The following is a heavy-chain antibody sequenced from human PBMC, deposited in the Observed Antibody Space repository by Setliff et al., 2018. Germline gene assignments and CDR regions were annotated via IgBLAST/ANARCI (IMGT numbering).Heavy chain of an antibody. CDR2: ISVYNGDT. CDR3: ARAPSVELVTIRTNSWFTY. CDR1: GYTFRNYA. Sequence: EASVQVSCKASGYTFRNYAFAWVRQAPGQGPEWVGWISVYNGDTNYAQKFQGRVTLTTDTSTSTAYMELRSLTSDDSAFYYCARAPSVELVTIRTNSWFTYWGQGTLVTVSS. D-gene: IGHD5-18*01. V-gene: IGHV1-18*01. J-gene: IGHJ4*02.